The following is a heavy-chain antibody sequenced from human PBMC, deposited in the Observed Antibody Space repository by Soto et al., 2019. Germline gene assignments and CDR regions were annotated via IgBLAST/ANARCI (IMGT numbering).Heavy chain of an antibody. CDR2: VDYSGTA. CDR3: ARITGRHLDY. D-gene: IGHD1-20*01. J-gene: IGHJ4*02. Sequence: SETLSLTCTVSSGSISVTNVFWGWVRQPPGKGLEWIGNVDYSGTAYFSPSLATRVTFHVDTSKNQFSLTLYSVTAADTAIYYCARITGRHLDYWGQGILVTVSS. CDR1: SGSISVTNVF. V-gene: IGHV4-39*01.